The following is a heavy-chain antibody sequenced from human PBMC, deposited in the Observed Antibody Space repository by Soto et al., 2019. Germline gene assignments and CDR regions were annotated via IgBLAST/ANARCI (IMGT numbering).Heavy chain of an antibody. J-gene: IGHJ6*02. CDR2: IYYSGST. D-gene: IGHD2-2*02. CDR3: ARVDIVIIPAAIRDYYYYGMDV. V-gene: IGHV4-31*03. Sequence: PSETLSLTCTVSGGSISSGGYYWSWIRQHPGKGLEWIGYIYYSGSTYYNPSLKSRVTISVDKSKNQFSLKLSSVTAADTAIYYCARVDIVIIPAAIRDYYYYGMDVWGQGTTVTVSS. CDR1: GGSISSGGYY.